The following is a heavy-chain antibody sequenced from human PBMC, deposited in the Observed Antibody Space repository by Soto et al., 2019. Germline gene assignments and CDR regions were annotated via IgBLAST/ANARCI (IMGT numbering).Heavy chain of an antibody. J-gene: IGHJ5*02. CDR3: ARDSGSYYQENWFDP. Sequence: VAVIWYDGSNKYYADSVKGRFTISRDNSKNTLYLQMNSLRAEDTAVYYCARDSGSYYQENWFDPWGQGTLVTVSS. CDR2: IWYDGSNK. D-gene: IGHD1-26*01. V-gene: IGHV3-33*01.